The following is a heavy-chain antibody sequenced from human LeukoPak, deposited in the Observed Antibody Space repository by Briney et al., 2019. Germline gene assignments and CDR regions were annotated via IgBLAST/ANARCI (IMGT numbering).Heavy chain of an antibody. V-gene: IGHV1-8*01. CDR3: ARDFRGGGFDY. D-gene: IGHD3-10*01. CDR2: MNPNSGNT. CDR1: GYTFTSYD. J-gene: IGHJ4*02. Sequence: ASVKVSCKASGYTFTSYDINWVRQATGQGLEWMGWMNPNSGNTGYAQKFQGRVTMTRDMSTSTVYMELSSLRSEDTAMYYCARDFRGGGFDYWGQGTLVTVSS.